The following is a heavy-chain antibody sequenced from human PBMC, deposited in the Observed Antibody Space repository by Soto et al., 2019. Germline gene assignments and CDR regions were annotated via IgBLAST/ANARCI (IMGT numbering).Heavy chain of an antibody. J-gene: IGHJ4*02. Sequence: QVQLQESGPGLVKPSQTLSLTCTVSGGSISSGDYYWSWIRQPPGKGLEWIGYIYYSGSTYYNPSLQSRVTISVDTSKNQFSLKLSSVTAADTAVYYCASSPHCSGGSCYSEKELDYWGQGTLVTVSS. D-gene: IGHD2-15*01. V-gene: IGHV4-30-4*01. CDR2: IYYSGST. CDR1: GGSISSGDYY. CDR3: ASSPHCSGGSCYSEKELDY.